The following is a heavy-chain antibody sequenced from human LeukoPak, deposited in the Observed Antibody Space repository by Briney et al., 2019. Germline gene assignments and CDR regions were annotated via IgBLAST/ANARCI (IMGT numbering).Heavy chain of an antibody. D-gene: IGHD1-26*01. V-gene: IGHV4-59*01. J-gene: IGHJ4*02. CDR1: GDSISSYY. CDR2: IYYRGST. Sequence: SETLSLTCSVSGDSISSYYWSSIRQPPGHGLERIGYIYYRGSTNYNPSVKSRVTITVDTSKSQFSLKLSSFTAADTAVYCCARARGTRGALDYWGQGTLVTVSS. CDR3: ARARGTRGALDY.